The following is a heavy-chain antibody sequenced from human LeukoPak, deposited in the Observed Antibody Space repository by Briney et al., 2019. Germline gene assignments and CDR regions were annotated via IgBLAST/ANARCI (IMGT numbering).Heavy chain of an antibody. V-gene: IGHV4-34*01. J-gene: IGHJ5*02. CDR3: ARESDGDDIEKNDWFDP. D-gene: IGHD3-9*01. CDR2: INHSGST. CDR1: GGSFSGYY. Sequence: SETLSLTCAVYGGSFSGYYWSWIRQPPGKGLEWIGEINHSGSTNYNPSLKSRVTISVDTSKNQFSLKLSSVTAADTAVYYCARESDGDDIEKNDWFDPRGQGTLVTVSS.